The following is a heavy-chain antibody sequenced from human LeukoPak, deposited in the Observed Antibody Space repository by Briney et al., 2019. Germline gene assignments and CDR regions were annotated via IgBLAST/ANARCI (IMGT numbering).Heavy chain of an antibody. CDR1: GFTFSSNA. CDR2: ISGGGDST. V-gene: IGHV3-23*01. Sequence: GGSLRLSCAASGFTFSSNAMSWVRQAPGKGLEWVSAISGGGDSTFYADSVKGRFTISRDNSRNTLYLQMNSLRAEDTAVYSCAKDRARGGATDFDYWGQGTLVTVS. D-gene: IGHD1-26*01. CDR3: AKDRARGGATDFDY. J-gene: IGHJ4*02.